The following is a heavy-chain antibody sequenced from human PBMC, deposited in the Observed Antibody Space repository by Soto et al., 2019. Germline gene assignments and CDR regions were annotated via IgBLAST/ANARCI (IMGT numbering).Heavy chain of an antibody. Sequence: PXECLSLSCAASGFTFSSYEMNWVRQAPGKGLEWVSYISSSGSTIYYADSVKGRFTISRDNAKNSLYLQMNSLRAEDTAVYYCARDKYYDFWSGYYNVIQAGYYYGMDVWGQGTTVTVSS. CDR3: ARDKYYDFWSGYYNVIQAGYYYGMDV. CDR2: ISSSGSTI. V-gene: IGHV3-48*03. CDR1: GFTFSSYE. D-gene: IGHD3-3*01. J-gene: IGHJ6*02.